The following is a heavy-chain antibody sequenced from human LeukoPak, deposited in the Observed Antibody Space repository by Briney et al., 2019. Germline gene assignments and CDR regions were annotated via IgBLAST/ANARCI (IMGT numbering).Heavy chain of an antibody. CDR2: IYHSGST. Sequence: SETLSLTYTVSGGSISSGDYYWSWIRQPPGKGLEWTGSIYHSGSTYYNPSLKSRVTISVDTSKNQFSLKLSSVTAADTAVYYCAGRPDASGSYSLDYWGQGTLVTVSS. J-gene: IGHJ4*02. D-gene: IGHD3-10*01. CDR1: GGSISSGDYY. CDR3: AGRPDASGSYSLDY. V-gene: IGHV4-30-4*01.